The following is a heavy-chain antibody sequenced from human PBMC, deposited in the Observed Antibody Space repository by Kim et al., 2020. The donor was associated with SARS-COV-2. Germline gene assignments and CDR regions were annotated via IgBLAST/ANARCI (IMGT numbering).Heavy chain of an antibody. D-gene: IGHD3-10*01. Sequence: GGSLRLSCAASGFIFRSFAIHWVRQAPGKGLEWVAVISYDGSYKYYADSVKGRFTFSRDNSKNTLYLQMSSLRAEDTAVYYCARVGSFLVWDNYYFDYWGQGTLVTVSS. V-gene: IGHV3-30*04. J-gene: IGHJ4*02. CDR2: ISYDGSYK. CDR1: GFIFRSFA. CDR3: ARVGSFLVWDNYYFDY.